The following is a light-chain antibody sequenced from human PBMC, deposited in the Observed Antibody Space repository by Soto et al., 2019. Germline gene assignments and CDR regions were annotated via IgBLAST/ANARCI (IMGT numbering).Light chain of an antibody. CDR2: DVT. CDR1: SSDVGGYYY. Sequence: QSALTQPRSVSGSPGQSVTISCTGTSSDVGGYYYVSWYQQHPGKAPKLMIYDVTKRPSGVPDRFSGSESGNTASLTISGLQGEDEADYYCCSYAGRYTFVCGTGTKLTVL. CDR3: CSYAGRYTFV. V-gene: IGLV2-11*01. J-gene: IGLJ1*01.